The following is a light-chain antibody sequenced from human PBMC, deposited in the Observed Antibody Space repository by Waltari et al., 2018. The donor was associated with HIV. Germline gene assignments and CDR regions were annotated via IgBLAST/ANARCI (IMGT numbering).Light chain of an antibody. CDR3: LQTYSLPYT. Sequence: DIQMTQSPSSLSASLVDSVTITCRASQDIGMHINWYQHRPGRPPKLLIAAASHLHDGVPSRFSGGGFGTHFTLSIDRPQPEDFTIYFCLQTYSLPYTFGQGTKVEVK. CDR2: AAS. J-gene: IGKJ2*01. V-gene: IGKV1-39*01. CDR1: QDIGMH.